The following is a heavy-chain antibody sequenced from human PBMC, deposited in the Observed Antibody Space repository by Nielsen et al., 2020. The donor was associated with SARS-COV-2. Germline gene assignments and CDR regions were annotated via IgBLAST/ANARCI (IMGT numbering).Heavy chain of an antibody. Sequence: GESLKISCKGSGYSFTSYWIGWVRQMPGKGLEWMGIIYPGDSDTRYSPSFQGQVTISADKSISTAYLQWSSLKASDTAMYYCARQQGIAARSPNPTDYWGQGTLVTISS. CDR2: IYPGDSDT. J-gene: IGHJ4*02. CDR3: ARQQGIAARSPNPTDY. D-gene: IGHD6-6*01. CDR1: GYSFTSYW. V-gene: IGHV5-51*01.